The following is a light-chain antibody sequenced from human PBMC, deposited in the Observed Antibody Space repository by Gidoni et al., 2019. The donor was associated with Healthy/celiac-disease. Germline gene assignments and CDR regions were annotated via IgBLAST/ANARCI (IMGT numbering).Light chain of an antibody. CDR2: DVS. V-gene: IGLV2-14*01. Sequence: QPALTQPASVSGSPGQSITISCPGTSSDVGNYNYVSWYQQHPGKAPKVMIYDVSNRPPGVSNRFSGSKSGNTASLTISGLQAEDEADYYCSSYTSSSTPYVFGTGTKVTVL. J-gene: IGLJ1*01. CDR1: SSDVGNYNY. CDR3: SSYTSSSTPYV.